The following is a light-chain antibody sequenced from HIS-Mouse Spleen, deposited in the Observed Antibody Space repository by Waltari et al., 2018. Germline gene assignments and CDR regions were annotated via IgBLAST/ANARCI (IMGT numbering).Light chain of an antibody. CDR2: DVS. CDR3: CSYAGSYTFVV. J-gene: IGLJ2*01. CDR1: SSDVGGYNY. Sequence: QSALTQPRSVSGSPGQSVTISCPGTSSDVGGYNYGSWYQQHPGKAPKLMIYDVSKRPSGVPDRFSGSKSGNTASLTISGLQAEDEADYYCCSYAGSYTFVVFGGGTKLTVL. V-gene: IGLV2-11*01.